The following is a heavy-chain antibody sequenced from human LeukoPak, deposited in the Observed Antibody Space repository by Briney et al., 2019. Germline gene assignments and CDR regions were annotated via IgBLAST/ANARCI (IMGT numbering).Heavy chain of an antibody. Sequence: ASVKVSCKASGYTFTGYYMHWVRQAPGQGLEWMGWINHNSGGTNYAQKFQGRVTMTRDTSISTAYMELSRLGSDDTAVYYCARGPDCSRTSCYYYYMDLWGKGTTVTVSS. J-gene: IGHJ6*03. CDR1: GYTFTGYY. D-gene: IGHD2-2*01. V-gene: IGHV1-2*02. CDR3: ARGPDCSRTSCYYYYMDL. CDR2: INHNSGGT.